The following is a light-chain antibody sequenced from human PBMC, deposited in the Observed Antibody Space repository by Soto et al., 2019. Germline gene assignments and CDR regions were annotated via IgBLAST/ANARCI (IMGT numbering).Light chain of an antibody. V-gene: IGLV2-14*01. J-gene: IGLJ2*01. CDR3: SSYTTSSTLVI. Sequence: QSVLTQPASVSGSPVQSIIISCTGTSSDVGAFNYVSWYQQHPGKAPKLLIYEVSNRPSGVSNRFSGSKSGITASLTISGLQPEDEADYYCSSYTTSSTLVIFGGGTKLTVL. CDR2: EVS. CDR1: SSDVGAFNY.